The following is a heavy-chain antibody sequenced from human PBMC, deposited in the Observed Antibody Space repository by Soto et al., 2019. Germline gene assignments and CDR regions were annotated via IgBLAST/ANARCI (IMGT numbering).Heavy chain of an antibody. V-gene: IGHV1-69*01. CDR1: GGTFSSYA. Sequence: QVQLVQSGAEVKKPGSSVKVSCKASGGTFSSYAISWVRQAPGQGLEWMGGIIPISDTTNYAQKFQGRVTITADESTSTAYMELSSLRSEDTAVYXCXXXXGXXXXXXXXXXXXXXMDVWGQGTXVTVSS. CDR2: IIPISDTT. J-gene: IGHJ6*02. CDR3: XXXXGXXXXXXXXXXXXXXMDV.